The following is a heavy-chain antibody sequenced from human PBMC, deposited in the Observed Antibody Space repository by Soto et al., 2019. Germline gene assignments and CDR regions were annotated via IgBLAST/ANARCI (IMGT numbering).Heavy chain of an antibody. J-gene: IGHJ4*02. CDR3: AVDEPYYYDSGYFDY. V-gene: IGHV1-58*01. CDR1: GFTFTSSA. CDR2: IVVGSGNT. Sequence: SGKVSCKASGFTFTSSAVQWVRQARGQRLEWIGWIVVGSGNTNYAQKFQERVTITRDMSTSTAYMELSSLRSEDTAVYYCAVDEPYYYDSGYFDYWGQGTLVTVSS. D-gene: IGHD3-22*01.